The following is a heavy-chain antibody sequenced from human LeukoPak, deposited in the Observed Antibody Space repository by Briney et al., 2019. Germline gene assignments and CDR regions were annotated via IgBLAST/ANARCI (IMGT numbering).Heavy chain of an antibody. D-gene: IGHD6-19*01. J-gene: IGHJ4*02. CDR2: IYYSGGT. CDR1: GDSISNMNYY. Sequence: SETLSLTCTVSGDSISNMNYYWAWIRQPPGKGLEWIGTIYYSGGTYYNPSLKSRVTISVDTSKNQFSLNLTSVTAADTAVYYCARRVSSGIFDYWGQGGLVTVSS. V-gene: IGHV4-39*01. CDR3: ARRVSSGIFDY.